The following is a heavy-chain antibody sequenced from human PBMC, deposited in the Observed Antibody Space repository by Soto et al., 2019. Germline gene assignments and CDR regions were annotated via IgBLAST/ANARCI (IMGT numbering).Heavy chain of an antibody. J-gene: IGHJ6*02. V-gene: IGHV3-21*01. D-gene: IGHD1-26*01. CDR1: GFTFSSYS. CDR2: ISSSSSYI. Sequence: GGSLRLSCAASGFTFSSYSMNWVRQAPGKGLEWVSSISSSSSYIYYADSVKGRFTISRDNAKNSLHLQMNSLRAEDTAVYYCARDDSGSYSSYYGMDVWGQGTTVTVSS. CDR3: ARDDSGSYSSYYGMDV.